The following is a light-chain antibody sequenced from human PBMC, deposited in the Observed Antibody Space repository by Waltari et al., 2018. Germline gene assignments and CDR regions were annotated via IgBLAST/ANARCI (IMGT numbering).Light chain of an antibody. J-gene: IGKJ1*01. CDR3: QQYGSSPPT. CDR2: GAS. CDR1: QSVSSSY. Sequence: EIVLTQSPGTLSLSPGERATLSCSASQSVSSSYLAWYQQKPGQAPRLLIYGASSRATGIPDRFSGSGSGTDFTLTISRLEPEDFAVYYCQQYGSSPPTFGQGTKVEIK. V-gene: IGKV3-20*01.